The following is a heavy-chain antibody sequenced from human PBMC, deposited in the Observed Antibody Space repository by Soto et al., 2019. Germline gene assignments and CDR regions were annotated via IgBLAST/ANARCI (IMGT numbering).Heavy chain of an antibody. Sequence: LSLTCAASGFTFSSYAMHWVRQAPGKGLEWVAVISYDGSKKYYADSVKGRFTISRDNSKNTLYLQMNSLRAEDTAVYYCARSDYYGSGSYYTELDYWGQGTLVTVSS. CDR2: ISYDGSKK. D-gene: IGHD3-10*01. CDR3: ARSDYYGSGSYYTELDY. CDR1: GFTFSSYA. V-gene: IGHV3-30-3*01. J-gene: IGHJ4*02.